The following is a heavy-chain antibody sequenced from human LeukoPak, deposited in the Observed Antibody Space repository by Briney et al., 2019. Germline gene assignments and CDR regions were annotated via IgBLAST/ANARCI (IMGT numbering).Heavy chain of an antibody. CDR1: GGSFSGYY. CDR3: ARGQGYYYYYMDV. J-gene: IGHJ6*03. V-gene: IGHV4-4*08. CDR2: IYTSGST. Sequence: SETLSLTCAVYGGSFSGYYWSWIRQPPGKGLEWIGRIYTSGSTNYNPSLKSRVTISVDTSKNQFSLKLSSVTAADTAVYYCARGQGYYYYYMDVWGKGTTVTISS.